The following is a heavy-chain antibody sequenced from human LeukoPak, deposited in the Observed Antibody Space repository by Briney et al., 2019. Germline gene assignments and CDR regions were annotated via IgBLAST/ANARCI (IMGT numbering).Heavy chain of an antibody. CDR1: GYTFTSYD. J-gene: IGHJ4*02. CDR3: ARGSWGYGDYYFDY. D-gene: IGHD4-17*01. V-gene: IGHV1-8*01. CDR2: MNPNSGNT. Sequence: ASVKVSCKASGYTFTSYDIYWVRQATGQGLEWMGWMNPNSGNTGYAQKFQGRVTMTRNTSISTAYMELSSLSSEDTAVYYCARGSWGYGDYYFDYWGQGTLVTVSS.